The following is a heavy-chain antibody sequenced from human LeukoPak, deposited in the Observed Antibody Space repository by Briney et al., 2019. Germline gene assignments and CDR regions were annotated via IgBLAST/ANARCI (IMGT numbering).Heavy chain of an antibody. Sequence: SETLSLTCTVSGGSLSSNSYFWGWIRQPPGKGLDWIGIIYYSGSTYYNPSLKSRVTISIDTSKNQLSLKLSSVTAADTAVYYCARRGYSSGWYNFDYWGQGTLVTVSS. D-gene: IGHD6-19*01. CDR2: IYYSGST. J-gene: IGHJ4*02. CDR1: GGSLSSNSYF. V-gene: IGHV4-39*01. CDR3: ARRGYSSGWYNFDY.